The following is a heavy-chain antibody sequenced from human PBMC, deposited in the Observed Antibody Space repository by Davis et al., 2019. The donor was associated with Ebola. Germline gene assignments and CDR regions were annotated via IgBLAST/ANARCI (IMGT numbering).Heavy chain of an antibody. J-gene: IGHJ4*02. Sequence: GESLNISCVASGFTFGDNAMHWVRQAPGKGLEWVSLIKWDDSTAYADSVKGRFTISRDNRKNSLYLQMNSLRNEDTALYYCAKDDMVQGIRYLDYWGQGTLVTVSA. V-gene: IGHV3-43*01. CDR3: AKDDMVQGIRYLDY. CDR2: IKWDDST. CDR1: GFTFGDNA. D-gene: IGHD3-10*01.